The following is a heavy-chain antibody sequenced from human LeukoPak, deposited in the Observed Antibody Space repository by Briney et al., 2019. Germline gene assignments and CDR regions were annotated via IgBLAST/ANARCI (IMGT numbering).Heavy chain of an antibody. CDR1: GYTFTSYD. CDR2: MNPNSGNT. D-gene: IGHD3-3*01. V-gene: IGHV1-8*01. J-gene: IGHJ4*02. Sequence: ASVKVSCKASGYTFTSYDINWVRQATGQGLEWMGWMNPNSGNTGYAQKFQGRVTMTRNTSISTAYMELSSLRSEDTAVYYCARGGQVLRFLEWFVYWGQGTPVTVSS. CDR3: ARGGQVLRFLEWFVY.